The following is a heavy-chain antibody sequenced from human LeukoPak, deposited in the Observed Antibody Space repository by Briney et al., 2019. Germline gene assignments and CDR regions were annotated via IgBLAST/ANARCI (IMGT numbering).Heavy chain of an antibody. CDR3: ARAYYYDSSGYYFGY. CDR2: IYYSGST. Sequence: SETLSLTCTVSGGSISSGDYYWGWIRQPQGKGLEWMGYIYYSGSTYYNPSLKSRVTISVDTSKNQFSLKLSSVTAADTAVYYCARAYYYDSSGYYFGYWGQGTLVTVSS. D-gene: IGHD3-22*01. V-gene: IGHV4-30-4*01. J-gene: IGHJ4*02. CDR1: GGSISSGDYY.